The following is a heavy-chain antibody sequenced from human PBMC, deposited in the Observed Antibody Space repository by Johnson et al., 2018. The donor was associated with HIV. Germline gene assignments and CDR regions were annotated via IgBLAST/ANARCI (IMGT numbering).Heavy chain of an antibody. J-gene: IGHJ3*02. V-gene: IGHV3-23*04. CDR3: AKDVLRFLEWTINAFDI. CDR2: ISGSGGRT. Sequence: VQLVESGGGLVQPGGSLRLSCAASGFTFSSYGMHWVRQAPGKGLEWVAAISGSGGRTYYADSVKGRFTISRDNSKNTLYLPMNSLRAEDTAVYYCAKDVLRFLEWTINAFDIWGQGTMVTVSS. CDR1: GFTFSSYG. D-gene: IGHD3-3*01.